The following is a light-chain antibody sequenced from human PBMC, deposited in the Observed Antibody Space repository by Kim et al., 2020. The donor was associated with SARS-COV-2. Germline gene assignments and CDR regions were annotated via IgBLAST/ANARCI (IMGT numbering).Light chain of an antibody. CDR1: NSYIGGYNY. CDR2: DVT. J-gene: IGLJ3*02. CDR3: SSYTSSKTWL. V-gene: IGLV2-14*03. Sequence: GQSITTSCTGTNSYIGGYNYVSWYQHHPGKAPKLLIYDVTKRPSGVSNRFSGSKSGSTASLTISGLQAEDEADYYCSSYTSSKTWLFGGGTQLTVL.